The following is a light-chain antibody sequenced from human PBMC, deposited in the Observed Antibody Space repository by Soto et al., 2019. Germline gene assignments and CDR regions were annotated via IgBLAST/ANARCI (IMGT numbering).Light chain of an antibody. J-gene: IGLJ3*02. CDR3: SSYAGSNNLV. CDR1: SSDVGRYNY. CDR2: EVS. Sequence: QSALTQPPSASGSPGQSVTISCTGTSSDVGRYNYVSWYQQHTGKAPKLMIYEVSKRPSGVPDRFSGSKSGNTASLTVSGLQAEDEAEYYCSSYAGSNNLVFGGGTKVTVL. V-gene: IGLV2-8*01.